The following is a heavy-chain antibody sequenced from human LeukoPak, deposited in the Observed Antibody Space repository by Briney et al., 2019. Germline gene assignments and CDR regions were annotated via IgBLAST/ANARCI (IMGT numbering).Heavy chain of an antibody. CDR2: IYYSGST. V-gene: IGHV4-59*01. Sequence: SETLSLTCTVSGGSISSYYWSWIRQPPGKGLEWIGYIYYSGSTNYNPSLKSRVTISVDTSKNQFSLKLSSVTAADTAVYYCARDGGYGDFVYFDYWSQGTLVTVSS. CDR1: GGSISSYY. CDR3: ARDGGYGDFVYFDY. D-gene: IGHD4-17*01. J-gene: IGHJ4*02.